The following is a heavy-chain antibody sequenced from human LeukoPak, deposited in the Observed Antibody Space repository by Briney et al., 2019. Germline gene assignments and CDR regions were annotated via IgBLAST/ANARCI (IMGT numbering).Heavy chain of an antibody. CDR3: AGEESGYYSDY. CDR1: GFTFSSYS. J-gene: IGHJ4*02. D-gene: IGHD3-22*01. CDR2: ISSSSSYI. V-gene: IGHV3-21*01. Sequence: GGSLRLSCAASGFTFSSYSMNWVRQAPGKGLEWVSSISSSSSYIYYADSVKGRFTISRDNAKNSLYLQMNSLRAEDTAVYYCAGEESGYYSDYWGQGTLVTVSS.